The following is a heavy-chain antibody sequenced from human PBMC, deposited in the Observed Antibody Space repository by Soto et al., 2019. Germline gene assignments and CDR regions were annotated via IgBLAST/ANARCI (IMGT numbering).Heavy chain of an antibody. Sequence: SETLSLTCAVYGGSFSGYYWSWIRQPPGKGLEWIGEINHSGSTNYNPSLKSRVTISVDTSKNQFSLKLSSVTAADTAVYYCARGLRLAEYFQHWGQGTLVTVSS. CDR3: ARGLRLAEYFQH. V-gene: IGHV4-34*01. CDR2: INHSGST. D-gene: IGHD4-17*01. CDR1: GGSFSGYY. J-gene: IGHJ1*01.